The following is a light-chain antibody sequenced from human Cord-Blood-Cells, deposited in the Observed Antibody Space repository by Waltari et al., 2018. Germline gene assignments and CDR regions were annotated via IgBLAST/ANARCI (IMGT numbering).Light chain of an antibody. CDR3: QQYGSSPYT. CDR2: GAS. CDR1: QSVSSSY. V-gene: IGKV3-20*01. J-gene: IGKJ2*01. Sequence: EIVLTQSPGTLSLSPGERATLSCRASQSVSSSYLAWYQQKPGQAPRLLIYGASSRATGIPDRFSGSGSGTDFTLPISRLEPEDFAVYYCQQYGSSPYTFGQWTKLEIK.